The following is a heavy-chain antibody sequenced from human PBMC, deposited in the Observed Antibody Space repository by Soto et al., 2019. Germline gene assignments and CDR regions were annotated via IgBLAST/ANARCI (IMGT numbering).Heavy chain of an antibody. J-gene: IGHJ4*02. D-gene: IGHD3-3*01. Sequence: PSETLSRTCAVYCGSFSGYYWSWIRQPPWKGLEWIVEINHSGSTNYNPSLKSRVTISVDRSKNQISLKLNSVTAADTAVYYCADFYDSWIGYFHFWGQGTLVTFSS. CDR2: INHSGST. V-gene: IGHV4-34*01. CDR1: CGSFSGYY. CDR3: ADFYDSWIGYFHF.